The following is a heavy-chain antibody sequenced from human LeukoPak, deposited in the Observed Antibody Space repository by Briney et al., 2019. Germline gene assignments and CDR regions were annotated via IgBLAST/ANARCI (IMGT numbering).Heavy chain of an antibody. J-gene: IGHJ4*02. CDR1: GFTFSNYW. Sequence: GGSLRLSCAASGFTFSNYWMAWVRQSPGKGLEWVANIKQDGIEKNYVDSVRGRFTISRDNAKSSLFLQMSSLIVDDTAVYYCARDQDGALDYWGQGSLVTVSS. CDR3: ARDQDGALDY. D-gene: IGHD4-17*01. V-gene: IGHV3-7*01. CDR2: IKQDGIEK.